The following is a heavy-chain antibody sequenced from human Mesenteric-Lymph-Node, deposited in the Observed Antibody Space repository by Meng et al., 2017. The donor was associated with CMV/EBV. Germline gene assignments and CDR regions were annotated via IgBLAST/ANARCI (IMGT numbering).Heavy chain of an antibody. J-gene: IGHJ4*02. CDR2: IYYSGST. CDR3: AREGERCSTTCFLGY. Sequence: SETLSLTCTVSGGSISCSSYYWGWIRQPPGKGLEWIGSIYYSGSTYYNPSLKSRVTISVDTSKNQFSLKLSSVTAADTAVYYCAREGERCSTTCFLGYWGQGTLVTVSS. V-gene: IGHV4-39*07. CDR1: GGSISCSSYY. D-gene: IGHD2-2*01.